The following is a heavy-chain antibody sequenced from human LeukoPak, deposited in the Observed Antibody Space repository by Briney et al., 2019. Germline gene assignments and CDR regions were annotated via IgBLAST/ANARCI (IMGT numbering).Heavy chain of an antibody. CDR3: ARSKIAVAAPFDY. V-gene: IGHV4-38-2*01. Sequence: SETLSLTCAVSGYSISSGYYWGWIRQPLGKGLEWIGSIYHSGSTYYNPSLKSRVTISVDTSKNQFSLKLSSVTAADTAVYYCARSKIAVAAPFDYWGQGTLVTVSS. J-gene: IGHJ4*02. CDR2: IYHSGST. D-gene: IGHD6-19*01. CDR1: GYSISSGYY.